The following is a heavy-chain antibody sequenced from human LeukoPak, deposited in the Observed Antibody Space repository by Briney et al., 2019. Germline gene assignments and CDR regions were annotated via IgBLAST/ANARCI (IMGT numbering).Heavy chain of an antibody. J-gene: IGHJ4*02. Sequence: GGSLRLSCAASGFTFSSYTVNWVRQAPGKGLEWVSSISSSSGYIYYADSVKGRFTISRDNAKNSLYLQMNSLRAEDTAVYFCARGDSGYDSAFDYWGQGTLVIVFS. CDR3: ARGDSGYDSAFDY. V-gene: IGHV3-21*01. CDR1: GFTFSSYT. CDR2: ISSSSGYI. D-gene: IGHD5-12*01.